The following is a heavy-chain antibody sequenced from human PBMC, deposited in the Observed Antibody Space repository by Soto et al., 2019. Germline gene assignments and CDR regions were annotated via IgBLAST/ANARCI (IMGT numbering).Heavy chain of an antibody. CDR1: GGTFRGYA. CDR3: ARGYDVNSELDY. J-gene: IGHJ4*02. CDR2: ILPTSVTP. D-gene: IGHD3-22*01. Sequence: QVQLEQSGAEVKKPGSSVKVSCQASGGTFRGYAISWVRQAPGQGLEWLGGILPTSVTPNYAQKFQGRVTLTADESTNTAFLELRSLRSADTAVYYCARGYDVNSELDYWGQGTLVTVSS. V-gene: IGHV1-69*01.